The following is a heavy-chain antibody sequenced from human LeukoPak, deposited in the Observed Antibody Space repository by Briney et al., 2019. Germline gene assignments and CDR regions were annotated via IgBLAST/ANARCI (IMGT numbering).Heavy chain of an antibody. CDR3: ASITVDTALVYFDY. CDR1: GGSISSYY. CDR2: IYYSGST. V-gene: IGHV4-59*08. Sequence: SETLSLTCTASGGSISSYYWSWIRQPPGKGLEWIGYIYYSGSTNYNPSLKSRVTISVDTSKNQFSLKLSSVTAADTAEYYCASITVDTALVYFDYWGQGTLVTVSS. D-gene: IGHD5-18*01. J-gene: IGHJ4*02.